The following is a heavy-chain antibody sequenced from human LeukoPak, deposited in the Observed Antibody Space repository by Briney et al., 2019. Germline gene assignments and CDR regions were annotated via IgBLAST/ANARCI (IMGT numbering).Heavy chain of an antibody. CDR2: ISSSTSII. J-gene: IGHJ4*02. V-gene: IGHV3-48*02. CDR3: ARPFTFFSGSGSSLPLGY. Sequence: GGSLRLSCAPSGFTFSSYAMTWVRQAPGKGLEWVSYISSSTSIIYYADSVRGRFTISRDNAKNSLYLQMNSLRDEDTAVYYCARPFTFFSGSGSSLPLGYWGQGTLVTVSS. D-gene: IGHD3-10*01. CDR1: GFTFSSYA.